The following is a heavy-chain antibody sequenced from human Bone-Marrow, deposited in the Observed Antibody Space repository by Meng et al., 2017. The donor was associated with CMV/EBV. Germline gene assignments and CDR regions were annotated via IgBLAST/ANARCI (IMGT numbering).Heavy chain of an antibody. V-gene: IGHV3-7*01. CDR1: GFTFSSYW. CDR2: IKQDGSEK. D-gene: IGHD3-22*01. Sequence: GGSLRLSCAASGFTFSSYWMSWVRQAPGKGLEWVANIKQDGSEKYYVDSVKGRFTISRDNAKNSLYLQMNSLRAEDTAVYYCARCALDYYDSSGYYYVGWDYFDYRGQGTLVTVSS. J-gene: IGHJ4*02. CDR3: ARCALDYYDSSGYYYVGWDYFDY.